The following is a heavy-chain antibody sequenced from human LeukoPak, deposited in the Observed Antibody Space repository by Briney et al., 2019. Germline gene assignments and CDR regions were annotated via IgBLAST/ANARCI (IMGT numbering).Heavy chain of an antibody. CDR1: GYTFTGYY. CDR2: INPNGGGT. CDR3: ARGASIAAAGTWGFDY. Sequence: ASVKVSCKASGYTFTGYYMHWVRQAPGQGLEWMGRINPNGGGTNYAQKFQGRVTMTSDTSISTAYMELSRLRSDDTAVYYCARGASIAAAGTWGFDYWGQGTLVTVSS. V-gene: IGHV1-2*06. J-gene: IGHJ4*02. D-gene: IGHD6-13*01.